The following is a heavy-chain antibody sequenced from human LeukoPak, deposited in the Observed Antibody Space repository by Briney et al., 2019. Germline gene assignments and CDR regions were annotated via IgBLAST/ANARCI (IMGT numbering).Heavy chain of an antibody. D-gene: IGHD3-22*01. CDR1: GFTFSSYG. V-gene: IGHV3-33*01. CDR3: ARLYRPDSSGYYRTPGYFDY. J-gene: IGHJ4*02. Sequence: GGSLRLSCAASGFTFSSYGMHWVRQAPGKGLEWVAVIWYDGSNKYYADSVKGRFTISRDNTKNTLYLQMNSLRAEDTAVYYCARLYRPDSSGYYRTPGYFDYWGQGTLVTVSS. CDR2: IWYDGSNK.